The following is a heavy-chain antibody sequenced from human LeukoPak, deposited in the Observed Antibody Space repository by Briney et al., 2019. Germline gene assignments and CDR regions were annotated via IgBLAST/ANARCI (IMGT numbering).Heavy chain of an antibody. V-gene: IGHV3-7*03. CDR3: ARDSGWWRFDF. D-gene: IGHD6-13*01. Sequence: GVSLRLSCAASGLNFSSRWMNWVRQAPGQGLEWVASIKEDGSEKHYVDSVKGRFTISRDNGENSLYLQMNSLRAEDTAVYYCARDSGWWRFDFWGQGTLVTVSS. J-gene: IGHJ4*02. CDR1: GLNFSSRW. CDR2: IKEDGSEK.